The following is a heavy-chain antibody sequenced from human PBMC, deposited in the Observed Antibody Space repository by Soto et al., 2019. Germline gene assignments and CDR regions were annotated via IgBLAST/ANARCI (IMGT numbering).Heavy chain of an antibody. CDR1: GFAFSSYG. V-gene: IGHV3-23*01. Sequence: EVQLLESGGGLVQPGGSLRLSCAASGFAFSSYGMSWVRQAPGKGLEWVSGISGRGANTYYAASVKGRFTISRDNSEHTLFLQMTSLRDKDTAVYLCAKVSSSGWYDAFDIWGQGTLVTVSS. CDR3: AKVSSSGWYDAFDI. D-gene: IGHD6-13*01. CDR2: ISGRGANT. J-gene: IGHJ3*02.